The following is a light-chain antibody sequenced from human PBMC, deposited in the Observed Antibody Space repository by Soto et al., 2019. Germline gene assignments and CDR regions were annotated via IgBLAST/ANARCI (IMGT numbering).Light chain of an antibody. J-gene: IGLJ3*02. CDR1: SSNIGSNY. V-gene: IGLV1-47*01. Sequence: QSVLTQPPSVSGTPGQRVTIFCSGSSSNIGSNYVYWYQHLPGTAPKLLIYRNNQRPSGVPDRFSGSKPGTSASLGISGLRSEDEAYYYCAAWDDSLSGWVFGGGTKLTVL. CDR2: RNN. CDR3: AAWDDSLSGWV.